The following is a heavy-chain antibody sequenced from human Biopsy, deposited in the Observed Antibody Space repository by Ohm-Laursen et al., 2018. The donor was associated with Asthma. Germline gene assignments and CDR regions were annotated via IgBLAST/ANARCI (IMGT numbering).Heavy chain of an antibody. J-gene: IGHJ4*02. CDR1: GFTFSNYA. D-gene: IGHD6-19*01. Sequence: SLRLSCAASGFTFSNYAMTWVRQAPGKGLEWVSAISGGGGDTKYADSVKGRFTISRDNSKNTLSLQMNSLTAEDTAVYYCAREGVAGTHIEDWGQGTLVTVSS. V-gene: IGHV3-23*01. CDR2: ISGGGGDT. CDR3: AREGVAGTHIED.